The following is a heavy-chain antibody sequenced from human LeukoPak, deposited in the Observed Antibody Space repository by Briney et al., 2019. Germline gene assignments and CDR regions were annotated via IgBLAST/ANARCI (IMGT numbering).Heavy chain of an antibody. CDR3: AREGGSYYVDY. D-gene: IGHD1-26*01. CDR1: GVTLSSYA. J-gene: IGHJ4*02. Sequence: GGSLRPSCAASGVTLSSYAMHWVRQAPGKGLEWVAVISYDGSNKYYADSVKGRFTISRDNSKNTLYLQMNSLRAEDTAVYYCAREGGSYYVDYWGQGTLVTVSS. V-gene: IGHV3-30-3*01. CDR2: ISYDGSNK.